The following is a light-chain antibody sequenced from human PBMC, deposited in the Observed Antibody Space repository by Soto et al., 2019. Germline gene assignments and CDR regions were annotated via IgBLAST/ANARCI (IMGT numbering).Light chain of an antibody. Sequence: DIQMPQSPSSLSASVGDRVTITCRASQSISIYLNWYQQKPGKPPKLLIYAASSLESGFPSGFSASASGTDFTLTISSLQPEHFATYYCQQSYNTPWTFGQGTKVDI. J-gene: IGKJ1*01. V-gene: IGKV1-39*01. CDR3: QQSYNTPWT. CDR1: QSISIY. CDR2: AAS.